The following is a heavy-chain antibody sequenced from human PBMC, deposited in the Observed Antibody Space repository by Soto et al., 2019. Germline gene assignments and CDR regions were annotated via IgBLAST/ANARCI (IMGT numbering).Heavy chain of an antibody. Sequence: ASVKVSCKASGYTFTSYGISWVRQAPGQGLEWMGWISAYNGNTNYAQKLQGRVTMTTDTSRSTAYMELRSLRSDDTAVYYCARGSAITIFGVVQVHFDYWGQGTLVTVSS. V-gene: IGHV1-18*01. D-gene: IGHD3-3*01. J-gene: IGHJ4*02. CDR1: GYTFTSYG. CDR3: ARGSAITIFGVVQVHFDY. CDR2: ISAYNGNT.